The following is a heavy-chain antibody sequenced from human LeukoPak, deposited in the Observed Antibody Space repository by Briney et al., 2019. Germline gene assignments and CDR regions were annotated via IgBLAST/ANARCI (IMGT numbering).Heavy chain of an antibody. CDR2: IYSGGST. CDR1: GFTVSSNC. J-gene: IGHJ4*02. CDR3: ARVVSSSWSWAPDY. Sequence: GGSLRLSCAASGFTVSSNCMSWVRQAPGKGLEWVSVIYSGGSTYYADSVKGRFTISRDNSKNTLYLQMNSLRAEDTAVYYCARVVSSSWSWAPDYWGQGTLVTVSS. D-gene: IGHD6-13*01. V-gene: IGHV3-53*01.